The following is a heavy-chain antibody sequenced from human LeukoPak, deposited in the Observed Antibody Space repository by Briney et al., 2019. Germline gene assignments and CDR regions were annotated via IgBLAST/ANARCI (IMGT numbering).Heavy chain of an antibody. CDR2: ISGSGGST. CDR3: AKDDSYDSSGYHDPFGDY. D-gene: IGHD3-22*01. V-gene: IGHV3-23*01. J-gene: IGHJ4*02. CDR1: GFTFSSYA. Sequence: GGSLRLSCAASGFTFSSYAMSWVRQAPGKGLEWVSAISGSGGSTHYADSVKGRFTISRDNSKNTLYLQVNSLRAEDTAVYYCAKDDSYDSSGYHDPFGDYWGQGTLVTVSS.